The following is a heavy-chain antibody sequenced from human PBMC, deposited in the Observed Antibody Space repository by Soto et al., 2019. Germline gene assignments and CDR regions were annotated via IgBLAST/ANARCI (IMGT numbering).Heavy chain of an antibody. CDR1: GFTFSSYA. Sequence: GGSLRLSCAASGFTFSSYAMSWVRQAPGKGLEWVSAISGSGGSTYYADSVKGRFTISRDNSKNTLYLQMNSLRAEDTAVYYCANLQIAAYWYFDLWGRGTLVTVSS. V-gene: IGHV3-23*01. J-gene: IGHJ2*01. CDR2: ISGSGGST. D-gene: IGHD6-13*01. CDR3: ANLQIAAYWYFDL.